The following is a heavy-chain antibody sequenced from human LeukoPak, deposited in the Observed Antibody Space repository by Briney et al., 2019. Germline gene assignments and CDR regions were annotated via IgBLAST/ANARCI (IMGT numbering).Heavy chain of an antibody. CDR3: AREVSATARRDY. D-gene: IGHD6-6*01. Sequence: GGSLRLSCAASGFTFSSYSMNWDRHPEGKGLGWVSSISSSSSYIYYTNSVKGRFTISRDNAKNSLYLQINSLRAEDTAVYYCAREVSATARRDYWGQGTLVTVSS. CDR1: GFTFSSYS. CDR2: ISSSSSYI. V-gene: IGHV3-21*01. J-gene: IGHJ4*02.